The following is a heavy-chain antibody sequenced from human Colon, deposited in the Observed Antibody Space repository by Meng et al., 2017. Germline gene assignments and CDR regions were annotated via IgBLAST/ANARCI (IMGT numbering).Heavy chain of an antibody. CDR2: IAFDGSKK. CDR1: GFSLTDYA. V-gene: IGHV3-30*01. J-gene: IGHJ4*02. CDR3: ARTEDYYYGSGSYPAHFDY. Sequence: GGSLRLSCAASGFSLTDYAMHWVRQAPGKAQEWVAVIAFDGSKKEYGDTVKGRFTISRDDSKNTVYLQMNSLRHEDTAVYYCARTEDYYYGSGSYPAHFDYWGQGSLVTVSS. D-gene: IGHD3-10*01.